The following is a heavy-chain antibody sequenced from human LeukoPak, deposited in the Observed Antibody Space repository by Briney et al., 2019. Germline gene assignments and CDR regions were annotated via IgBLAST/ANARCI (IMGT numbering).Heavy chain of an antibody. Sequence: SETLSLTCTVSGGSISSGGYYWSWIRQHPGTGLEWIGYIYYSGSTYYNPSLKSRVTISVDTSKNQFSLKLSSVTAADTAVYYCAAQDVNWFDPWGQGTLVTVSS. CDR2: IYYSGST. D-gene: IGHD2-15*01. CDR3: AAQDVNWFDP. J-gene: IGHJ5*02. CDR1: GGSISSGGYY. V-gene: IGHV4-31*03.